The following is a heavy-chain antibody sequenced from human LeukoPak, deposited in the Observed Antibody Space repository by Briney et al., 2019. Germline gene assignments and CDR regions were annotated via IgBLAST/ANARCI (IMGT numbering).Heavy chain of an antibody. Sequence: GGSLRLSCAASGFTFSSYWMSWVRQAPGKGLEWVANIKQDGSEKYYVDSVKGRFTISRDNAKNSLYLQMNSLRAEDTAVYYCASDFNWGLSYYYYMDVWGKGTTVTVSS. CDR1: GFTFSSYW. V-gene: IGHV3-7*01. CDR2: IKQDGSEK. CDR3: ASDFNWGLSYYYYMDV. J-gene: IGHJ6*03. D-gene: IGHD7-27*01.